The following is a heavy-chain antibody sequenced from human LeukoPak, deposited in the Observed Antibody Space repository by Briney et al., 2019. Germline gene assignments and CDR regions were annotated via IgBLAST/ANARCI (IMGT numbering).Heavy chain of an antibody. J-gene: IGHJ4*02. Sequence: PGGSLRLSCAASGFTFSYYSLNWVRQAPGKGLVWVSRINSDGSSTSYADSVKGRFTISRDNAKNTLYLQMNSLRAEDTAVYYCARITTIAVAATADYWGQGTLVTVSS. CDR1: GFTFSYYS. CDR3: ARITTIAVAATADY. D-gene: IGHD6-19*01. V-gene: IGHV3-74*01. CDR2: INSDGSST.